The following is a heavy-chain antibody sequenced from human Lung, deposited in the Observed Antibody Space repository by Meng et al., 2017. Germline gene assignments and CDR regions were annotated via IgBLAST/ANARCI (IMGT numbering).Heavy chain of an antibody. J-gene: IGHJ4*02. CDR1: GGYFRDYY. V-gene: IGHV4-34*01. Sequence: QVQVQQGGTGLVKPSETLSLTCVVSGGYFRDYYWSWIRQSPGKGLEWIGEINHSGSTNYNPSLESRATISVDTSQNNLSLKLSSVTAADSAVYYCARGPTTMAHDFDYWGQGTLVTVSS. CDR3: ARGPTTMAHDFDY. D-gene: IGHD4-11*01. CDR2: INHSGST.